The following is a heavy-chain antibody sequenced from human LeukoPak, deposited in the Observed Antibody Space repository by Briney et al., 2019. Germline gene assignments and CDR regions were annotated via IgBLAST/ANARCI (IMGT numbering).Heavy chain of an antibody. V-gene: IGHV3-23*01. CDR3: AKDVVTAPGSDY. Sequence: GGSLRLSCAASGFAFSSYAMSWVRHAPGKGLEWVSAISGSGGSTYYADSVKGRFTISRDNSKNTLYLQMNSLRAEDTAVYYCAKDVVTAPGSDYWGQGTLVTVSS. CDR1: GFAFSSYA. J-gene: IGHJ4*02. CDR2: ISGSGGST. D-gene: IGHD2-21*02.